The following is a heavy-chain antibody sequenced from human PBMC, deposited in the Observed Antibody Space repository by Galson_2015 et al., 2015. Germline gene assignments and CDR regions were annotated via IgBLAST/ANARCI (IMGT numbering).Heavy chain of an antibody. CDR3: ARGISFLWSGYSNPNWFDP. CDR2: INHSGST. V-gene: IGHV4-34*01. Sequence: GTLSLACAVYGGSFSGYYWGWVRQPPGKGLEWIGEINHSGSTNYNPSLKSRVTISVDTSKNQFSLKLSSVTAADTAVYYCARGISFLWSGYSNPNWFDPWGQGTLVTVSS. D-gene: IGHD3-3*01. CDR1: GGSFSGYY. J-gene: IGHJ5*02.